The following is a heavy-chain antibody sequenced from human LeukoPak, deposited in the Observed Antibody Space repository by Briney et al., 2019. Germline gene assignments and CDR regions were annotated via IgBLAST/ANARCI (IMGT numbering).Heavy chain of an antibody. V-gene: IGHV3-53*04. J-gene: IGHJ5*02. D-gene: IGHD6-6*01. CDR1: GFTISYNY. CDR2: IYSNTSA. Sequence: PGGSLRLPCAASGFTISYNYMSWVRQAPGKGLQWVSVIYSNTSAYYADSVKGRFTISRYNSKNTLYLQMTSLRAEDTAVYYCARDIPVDSRSSVPKPVRDSWGQGTLVTVSS. CDR3: ARDIPVDSRSSVPKPVRDS.